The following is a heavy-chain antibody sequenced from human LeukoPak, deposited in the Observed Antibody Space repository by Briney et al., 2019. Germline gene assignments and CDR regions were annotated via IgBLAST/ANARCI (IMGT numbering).Heavy chain of an antibody. CDR2: IYHSGST. CDR1: GGSISSYY. Sequence: SETLSLTCTVSGGSISSYYWSWIRQPPGKGLEWIGYIYHSGSTDYNPSIKSRVTISVDTSKSQFSLKLTSVTAADTAVYYCASNSRNTRHFGYWGQGTLVTVSS. D-gene: IGHD2-2*02. CDR3: ASNSRNTRHFGY. V-gene: IGHV4-4*09. J-gene: IGHJ4*02.